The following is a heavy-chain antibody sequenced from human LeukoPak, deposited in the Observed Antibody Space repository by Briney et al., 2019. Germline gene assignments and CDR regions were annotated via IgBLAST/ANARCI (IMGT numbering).Heavy chain of an antibody. J-gene: IGHJ4*02. V-gene: IGHV3-33*01. CDR3: ARDHNYAFDN. CDR1: GFSFGTYG. Sequence: QTGGSLRLSCAASGFSFGTYGMHWVRQAPGKGLEWLAIIYYDGRNENYGDSVKGRFTISRDNSKNTLYLQMNSLRAEDTAVYYCARDHNYAFDNWGQGTLVSVAS. CDR2: IYYDGRNE. D-gene: IGHD1-1*01.